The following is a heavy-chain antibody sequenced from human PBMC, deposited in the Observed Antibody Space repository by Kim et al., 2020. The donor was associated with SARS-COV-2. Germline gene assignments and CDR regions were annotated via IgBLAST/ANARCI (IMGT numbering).Heavy chain of an antibody. CDR3: ARDKNPDYRYGLDV. V-gene: IGHV3-23*03. CDR2: ICRGGTNT. D-gene: IGHD4-17*01. CDR1: GFTFSSYA. Sequence: GGSLRLSCAASGFTFSSYAMSWVRQAPGKGLEWVSIICRGGTNTYYADSVKGRFTISRDESKNTLYLQMNSLRAEDTAVYYCARDKNPDYRYGLDVCGQGTSATVSS. J-gene: IGHJ6*02.